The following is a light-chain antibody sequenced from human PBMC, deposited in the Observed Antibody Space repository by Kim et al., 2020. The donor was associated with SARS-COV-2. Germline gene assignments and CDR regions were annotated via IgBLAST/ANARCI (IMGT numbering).Light chain of an antibody. V-gene: IGLV3-1*01. Sequence: PGQTASITCSGDKLGEKYASWYQQKPGQSPVLVIYQDIKRPSGIPERFSGSNSGNTATLTISGTQAMDEADYYCQAWDRSTAVFGGGTQLTVL. CDR3: QAWDRSTAV. CDR1: KLGEKY. CDR2: QDI. J-gene: IGLJ2*01.